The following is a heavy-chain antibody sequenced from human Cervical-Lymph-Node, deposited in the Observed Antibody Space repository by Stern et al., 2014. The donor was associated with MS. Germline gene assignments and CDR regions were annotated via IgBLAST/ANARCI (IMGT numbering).Heavy chain of an antibody. CDR3: ARCRDILTAFYDGMDV. V-gene: IGHV1-69*01. D-gene: IGHD3-9*01. CDR1: GGTFSTHA. Sequence: VQLVESGAEVKKPGYSVKVSCKASGGTFSTHAISWVRQVPGLGLEWMGGIIPKFGTPNYAQRFQDRVTITADESTSTAYMELSSLRSEDTAVYYCARCRDILTAFYDGMDVWGQGTTVTVS. J-gene: IGHJ6*02. CDR2: IIPKFGTP.